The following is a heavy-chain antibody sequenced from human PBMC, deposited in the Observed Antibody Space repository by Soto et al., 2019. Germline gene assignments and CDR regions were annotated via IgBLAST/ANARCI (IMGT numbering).Heavy chain of an antibody. CDR2: ISAYNGNT. Sequence: QVQLVQSGAEVKKPVASVNVSCKASGYTFTSYGISWVRQAPGQGLEWMGWISAYNGNTNYAQKLQGRVTMTTDTSTSTAYMELRSLRAGDTAVYFCAGGGPERFLEWLLPLAMWGQWTVITVSS. CDR3: AGGGPERFLEWLLPLAM. J-gene: IGHJ3*01. V-gene: IGHV1-18*04. D-gene: IGHD3-3*01. CDR1: GYTFTSYG.